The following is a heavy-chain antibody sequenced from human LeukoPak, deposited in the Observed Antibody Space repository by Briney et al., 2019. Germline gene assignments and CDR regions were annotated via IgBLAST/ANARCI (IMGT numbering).Heavy chain of an antibody. CDR3: ERDSGMGATTFGY. CDR1: GGSISGYY. CDR2: IYYSGST. Sequence: SETLSLTCTVSGGSISGYYWSWIRQPPGKGLEWIGYIYYSGSTNYNPSLKSRVTISVDTSKNQFSLKLSSVNAADTAVYYCERDSGMGATTFGYWGQGTLVTVSS. D-gene: IGHD1-26*01. V-gene: IGHV4-59*01. J-gene: IGHJ4*02.